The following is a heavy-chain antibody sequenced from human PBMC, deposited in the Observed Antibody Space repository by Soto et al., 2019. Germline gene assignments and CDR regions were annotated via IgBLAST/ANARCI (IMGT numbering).Heavy chain of an antibody. D-gene: IGHD6-13*01. CDR1: GGTFSDYA. J-gene: IGHJ6*02. V-gene: IGHV1-69*01. Sequence: QVQLVQSGAEVRKSGSSVKVSCKAAGGTFSDYALSWVRQAPGQGLEWMGGIIPMFATTNYAQKFQGRVTITAGDSATTAHLELSSLKSEDTAVYYCARGRGIGFSSTWNIYWYYNMDVWGQGTTVTVSS. CDR3: ARGRGIGFSSTWNIYWYYNMDV. CDR2: IIPMFATT.